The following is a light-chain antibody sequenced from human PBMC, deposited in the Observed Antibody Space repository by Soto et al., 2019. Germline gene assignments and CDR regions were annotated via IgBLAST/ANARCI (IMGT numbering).Light chain of an antibody. CDR2: EGS. J-gene: IGLJ1*01. V-gene: IGLV2-23*01. CDR1: SSDVGSYNL. Sequence: QSALTQPASVSRSPGQSITISCTGTSSDVGSYNLVSWYQQHPGKAPKLMIYEGSKGPSGVSSRFSGSKSGNTASLTISGLQAEDEADYYCCSYAGSSTYVFGTGTKVTVL. CDR3: CSYAGSSTYV.